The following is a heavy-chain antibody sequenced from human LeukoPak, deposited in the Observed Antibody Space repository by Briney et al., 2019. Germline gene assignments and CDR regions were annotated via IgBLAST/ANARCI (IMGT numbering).Heavy chain of an antibody. CDR3: ARLVTGYCSGGSCFFGLIATPNWFDP. Sequence: PSETLSLTCAVYGGSFSGYYWSWIRQPPGKGLEWIGEINHSGSTNYNPSLKSRVTISVDTSKNQFSLKLSCVTAADTAVYYCARLVTGYCSGGSCFFGLIATPNWFDPWGQGTLVTVSS. V-gene: IGHV4-34*01. J-gene: IGHJ5*02. D-gene: IGHD2-15*01. CDR1: GGSFSGYY. CDR2: INHSGST.